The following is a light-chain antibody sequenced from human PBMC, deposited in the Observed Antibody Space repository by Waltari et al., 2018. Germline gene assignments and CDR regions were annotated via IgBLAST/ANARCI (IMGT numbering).Light chain of an antibody. J-gene: IGLJ1*01. CDR1: SSDIGGYTF. V-gene: IGLV2-14*01. CDR3: SSYTTTTTLL. CDR2: EVT. Sequence: QSALTQPASVSGSPGQSITISCTGTSSDIGGYTFVPWYQQHPGKAPERMIYEVTNRPSGVSNRFSGSKSGNTASLTISGLQAEDEADYYCSSYTTTTTLLFGTGTKVTVL.